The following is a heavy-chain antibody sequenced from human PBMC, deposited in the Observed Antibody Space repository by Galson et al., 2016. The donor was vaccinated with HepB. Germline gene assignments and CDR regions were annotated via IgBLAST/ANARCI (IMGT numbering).Heavy chain of an antibody. V-gene: IGHV3-23*01. CDR1: GFTFRSYA. CDR3: AKEDDGLGYNPFDT. J-gene: IGHJ4*02. D-gene: IGHD3-22*01. Sequence: SLRLSCAASGFTFRSYAMSWVRQAPGKGLAWVSAISATGDSTYYADSVKGRFTISRDNSKNALYLQMNGLRAEDTAVYYCAKEDDGLGYNPFDTWGQGTLVTVSS. CDR2: ISATGDST.